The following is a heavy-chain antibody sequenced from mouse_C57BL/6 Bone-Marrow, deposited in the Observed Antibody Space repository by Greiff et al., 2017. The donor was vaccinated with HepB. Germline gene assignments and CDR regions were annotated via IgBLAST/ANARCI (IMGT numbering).Heavy chain of an antibody. Sequence: QVQLQQPGAELVKPGASVKLSCKASGYTFTSYWMQWVKQRPGQGLEWIGEIDPSDSYTNYNQKFKGKATLTVDTSSSTAYMQLSSLTSEDSAVYYGASWDFDYWGQGTTLTVSS. J-gene: IGHJ2*01. D-gene: IGHD4-1*01. V-gene: IGHV1-50*01. CDR2: IDPSDSYT. CDR3: ASWDFDY. CDR1: GYTFTSYW.